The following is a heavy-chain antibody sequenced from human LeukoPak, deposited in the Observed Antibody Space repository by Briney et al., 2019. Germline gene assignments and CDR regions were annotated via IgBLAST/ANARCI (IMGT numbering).Heavy chain of an antibody. J-gene: IGHJ6*03. CDR3: ARRAVAGPYYYYYYMDV. Sequence: GESLKISCKGSGYRFTSYWIGWVRPMPGKGLEWMGIIYPGDSDTRYSPSFQGQVTISADKSISTAYLQWSSLKASDTAMYYCARRAVAGPYYYYYYMDVWGKGTTVTISS. V-gene: IGHV5-51*01. CDR1: GYRFTSYW. D-gene: IGHD6-19*01. CDR2: IYPGDSDT.